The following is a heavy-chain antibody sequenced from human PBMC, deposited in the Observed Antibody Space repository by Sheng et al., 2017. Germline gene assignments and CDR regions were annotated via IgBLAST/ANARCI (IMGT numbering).Heavy chain of an antibody. CDR2: ISSNGYRT. Sequence: EAQLVESGGGLVQPGGSLRLSCVGSGFSFSAYAMHWVRQAPGKGLEYVSAISSNGYRTYYAESVKGRFTVSRDNSKNTLFLQLGSLTTEDTAVYYCARSQESSSAWARLPTYYYYSMDVWGKGTTVTVSS. CDR3: ARSQESSSAWARLPTYYYYSMDV. D-gene: IGHD6-25*01. V-gene: IGHV3-64*07. CDR1: GFSFSAYA. J-gene: IGHJ6*03.